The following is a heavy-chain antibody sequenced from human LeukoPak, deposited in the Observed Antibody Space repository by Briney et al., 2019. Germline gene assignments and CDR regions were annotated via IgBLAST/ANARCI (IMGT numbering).Heavy chain of an antibody. J-gene: IGHJ4*02. V-gene: IGHV3-23*01. CDR1: GFTFSRYA. CDR2: ISGNGDNT. Sequence: PGGSLRLSCAASGFTFSRYAMTWVRQAPGKGLEWVSEISGNGDNTYYADSVKGGLTISRENSNNTLYLQMNTLRPQDTALYYCATDLSRQDCSIGSSSPFNYWGQGTLVTVSS. D-gene: IGHD2-15*01. CDR3: ATDLSRQDCSIGSSSPFNY.